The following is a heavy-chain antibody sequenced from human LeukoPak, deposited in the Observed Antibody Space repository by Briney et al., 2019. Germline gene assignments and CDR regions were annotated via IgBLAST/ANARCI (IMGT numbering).Heavy chain of an antibody. J-gene: IGHJ4*02. Sequence: GASVKVSCKASGGTFSSYAISWVRQAPRQGLEWMGGIIPIFGTANYAQKFQGRVTITADESTSTAYMELSSLRSEDTAVYYCATSGRKKWELRGTFDYWGQGTLVTVSS. D-gene: IGHD1-26*01. CDR3: ATSGRKKWELRGTFDY. CDR1: GGTFSSYA. V-gene: IGHV1-69*13. CDR2: IIPIFGTA.